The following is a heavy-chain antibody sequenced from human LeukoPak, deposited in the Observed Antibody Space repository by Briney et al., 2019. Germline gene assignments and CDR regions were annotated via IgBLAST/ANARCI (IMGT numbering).Heavy chain of an antibody. D-gene: IGHD2-2*01. J-gene: IGHJ4*02. CDR1: GFTFSNYY. V-gene: IGHV3-11*01. CDR2: ISSSGTTM. Sequence: PGGSLRLSCAASGFTFSNYYMSWIRQAPGKGLEWVSYISSSGTTMYYADSVKGRFIISRDNAKNSLYLQMNSLRAEDTAVYYCARDSAYCSSTSCSYWGQGTLVTVSS. CDR3: ARDSAYCSSTSCSY.